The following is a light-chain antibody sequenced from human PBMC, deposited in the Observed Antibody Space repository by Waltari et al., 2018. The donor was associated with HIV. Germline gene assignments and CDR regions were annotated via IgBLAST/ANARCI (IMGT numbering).Light chain of an antibody. Sequence: SYELTQPPSVSVSPGQTASITCSGDKLGDTYASWYQQKPGQSPLLVIHQNSKRPSGIPERFSCSTSENTATLTISGTQAVDAAYYCCQAWDSSTAVVFGGGTKLTVL. CDR1: KLGDTY. CDR3: QAWDSSTAVV. CDR2: QNS. V-gene: IGLV3-1*01. J-gene: IGLJ2*01.